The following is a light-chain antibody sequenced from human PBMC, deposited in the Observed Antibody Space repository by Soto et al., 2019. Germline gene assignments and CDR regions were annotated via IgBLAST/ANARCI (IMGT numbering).Light chain of an antibody. CDR1: SSDVGGYNY. CDR2: EVS. V-gene: IGLV2-14*01. CDR3: SSYTTSGTPV. J-gene: IGLJ3*02. Sequence: LTQPASVSGSPGQTITISCTGTSSDVGGYNYLSWYQQHPGKAPKVMIYEVSNRPSGVSNRFSGSKSGNTASLTISGLQAEDEADYFCSSYTTSGTPVFGGGTKLTVL.